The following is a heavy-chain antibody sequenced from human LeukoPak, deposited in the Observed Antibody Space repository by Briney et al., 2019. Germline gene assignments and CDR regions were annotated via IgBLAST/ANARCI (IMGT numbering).Heavy chain of an antibody. V-gene: IGHV1-8*01. CDR2: MNPNSGNT. CDR1: GYTFTSYD. CDR3: ARDQHYYYGMDV. Sequence: GASVKVSCKASGYTFTSYDINWVRQATGQGLEWMGWMNPNSGNTGYAQKFQGRVTMTRNTSISTAYMELSSLRSEDTAVYYCARDQHYYYGMDVWGQGTTVTVSS. J-gene: IGHJ6*02.